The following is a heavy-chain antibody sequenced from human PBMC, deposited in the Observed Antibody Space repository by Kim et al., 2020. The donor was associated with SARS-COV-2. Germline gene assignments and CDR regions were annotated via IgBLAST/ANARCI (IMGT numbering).Heavy chain of an antibody. CDR2: NT. V-gene: IGHV1-3*01. Sequence: NTKYSQKFQGKVTITRDPSASTAYMELSSLRSEDTAVYYCARVPGVSLDYCGQGTLVTVST. J-gene: IGHJ4*02. CDR3: ARVPGVSLDY.